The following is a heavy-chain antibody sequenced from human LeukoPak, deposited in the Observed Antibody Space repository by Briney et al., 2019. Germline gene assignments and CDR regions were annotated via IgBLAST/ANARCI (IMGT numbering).Heavy chain of an antibody. Sequence: GASVKVSCKASGYTFTSYGISWVRQAPGQRLEWMGWINAGNGNTKYLQKFQGRVTITRDTSASTAYMEVSGLRSEDTAVYYCARGPTYTYGVFDYWGQGTLVTVSS. V-gene: IGHV1-3*01. CDR2: INAGNGNT. D-gene: IGHD5-18*01. J-gene: IGHJ4*02. CDR1: GYTFTSYG. CDR3: ARGPTYTYGVFDY.